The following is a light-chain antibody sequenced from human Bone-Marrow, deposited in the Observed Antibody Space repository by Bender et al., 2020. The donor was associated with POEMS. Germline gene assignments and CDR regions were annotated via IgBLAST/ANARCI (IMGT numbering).Light chain of an antibody. J-gene: IGLJ1*01. CDR2: DVT. CDR1: SINVGTYKL. V-gene: IGLV2-14*02. CDR3: SSCTSTYTWV. Sequence: QSSLTQPASVSGSPGQSITISCTRTSINVGTYKLVSWYQQHPGKAPKLLIYDVTYRPSGVSDRFSGSKSGNTASLTISGLQAEDEADYFCSSCTSTYTWVFGTGTKVTVL.